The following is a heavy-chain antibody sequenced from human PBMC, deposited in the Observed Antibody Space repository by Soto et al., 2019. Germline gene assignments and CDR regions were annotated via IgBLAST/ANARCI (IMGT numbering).Heavy chain of an antibody. CDR2: IYYSGST. Sequence: ASETLSLTCTVSGGSISSYYWSWIRQPPGKGLEWIGYIYYSGSTNYNPSLKSRVTISVDTSKNQFSLKLSSVTAADTAVYYCARLMPVYYYGSRSYTFDYWGQGTLVTVSS. CDR3: ARLMPVYYYGSRSYTFDY. D-gene: IGHD3-10*01. J-gene: IGHJ4*02. V-gene: IGHV4-59*08. CDR1: GGSISSYY.